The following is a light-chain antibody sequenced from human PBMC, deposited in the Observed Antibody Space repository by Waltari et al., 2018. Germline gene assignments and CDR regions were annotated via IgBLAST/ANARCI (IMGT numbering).Light chain of an antibody. CDR1: SGHSTNT. V-gene: IGLV4-69*01. CDR3: QTGGHGTWV. CDR2: VNSDGSH. Sequence: QLVLTQSPSASASLGASVTLPCTLSSGHSTNTIAWLQQQPEKGPRYLMKVNSDGSHSTGDEIPDRFSGSSSGAERYLTISTVQSEDEADYYCQTGGHGTWVFGGGTKLTVL. J-gene: IGLJ3*02.